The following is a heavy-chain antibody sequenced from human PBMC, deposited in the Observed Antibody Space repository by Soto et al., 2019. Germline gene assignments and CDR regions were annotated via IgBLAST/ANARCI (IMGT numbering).Heavy chain of an antibody. CDR2: TYYRSKWYN. CDR3: ARVSGIGWNYSVRI. V-gene: IGHV6-1*01. D-gene: IGHD1-7*01. CDR1: GDSVPSNSAA. J-gene: IGHJ3*02. Sequence: SQTLSLTCAISGDSVPSNSAAWNWIRQSPSRGLEWLGRTYYRSKWYNDYAVSVKSRITINPDTSKNQFSLQLNSVTPEDTSVYYCARVSGIGWNYSVRIWGQGTMVTVSS.